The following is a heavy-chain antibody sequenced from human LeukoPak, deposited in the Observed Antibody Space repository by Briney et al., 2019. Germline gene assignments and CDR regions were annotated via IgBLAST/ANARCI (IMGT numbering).Heavy chain of an antibody. J-gene: IGHJ4*02. D-gene: IGHD6-13*01. CDR1: GGTFSSYA. V-gene: IGHV1-69*05. CDR2: IIPIFGTA. Sequence: SVKVSCKASGGTFSSYAISWVRQAPGQGLEWMGRIIPIFGTANYAQKFQGRVTITTDESTSTAYMELSSLRSEDTAMYYCARDRISSSWPHLDYWGQGTLVTVSS. CDR3: ARDRISSSWPHLDY.